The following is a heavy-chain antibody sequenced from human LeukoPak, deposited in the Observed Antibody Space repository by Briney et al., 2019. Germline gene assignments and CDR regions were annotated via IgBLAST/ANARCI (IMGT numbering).Heavy chain of an antibody. CDR3: ARGTWDDY. CDR1: GFTFRTYW. Sequence: PGGSLRLSCAASGFTFRTYWMNWVRQAPGKGLEWVASMKQDGSETYYMDSVEGRFTISRDNAKNSLYLQMNSLRDEDTAVYYCARGTWDDYWGQGTLVTVSS. CDR2: MKQDGSET. J-gene: IGHJ4*02. V-gene: IGHV3-7*04. D-gene: IGHD1-26*01.